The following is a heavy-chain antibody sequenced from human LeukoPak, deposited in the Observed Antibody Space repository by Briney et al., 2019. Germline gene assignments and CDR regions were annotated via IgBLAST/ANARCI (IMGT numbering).Heavy chain of an antibody. D-gene: IGHD3-16*02. J-gene: IGHJ6*03. CDR3: ARTGAYDYVWGSYRSDYYYYYYMDV. CDR1: GSTFSGYG. V-gene: IGHV3-21*01. CDR2: ISSSSSYI. Sequence: PGGSLRLSCAASGSTFSGYGMSWVRQAPGKGLEWVSSISSSSSYIYYADSVKGRFTISRDNAKNSLYLQMNSLRAEDTAVYYCARTGAYDYVWGSYRSDYYYYYYMDVWGKGTTVTVSS.